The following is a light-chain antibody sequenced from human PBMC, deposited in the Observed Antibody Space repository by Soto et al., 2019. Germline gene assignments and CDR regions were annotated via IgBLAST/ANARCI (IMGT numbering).Light chain of an antibody. Sequence: DVVLTQSPLSLPVTLGQPASISCKSSQSLLHRDGNTYLNWIQQRPGQSPRRLIYKVSNRDSGVPDRFSGSGSGTDFTLQISRVEAEDVGVYYCMQSIHWPWTFGQGTKMDIK. CDR2: KVS. CDR3: MQSIHWPWT. CDR1: QSLLHRDGNTY. J-gene: IGKJ1*01. V-gene: IGKV2-30*02.